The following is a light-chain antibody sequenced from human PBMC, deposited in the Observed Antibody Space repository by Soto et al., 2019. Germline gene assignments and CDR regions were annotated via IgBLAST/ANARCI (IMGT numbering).Light chain of an antibody. J-gene: IGKJ3*01. CDR2: DAS. V-gene: IGKV1-33*01. Sequence: DVQMTQSPSSLSASVGDRVTITCQASQDISNYLNWYQQKPGKAPKLLIYDASNLETGVPSRFSGSGSGTDFTVTIGSLQPDDIATYYCQQYDNLPLFTFGPGTKVDIK. CDR3: QQYDNLPLFT. CDR1: QDISNY.